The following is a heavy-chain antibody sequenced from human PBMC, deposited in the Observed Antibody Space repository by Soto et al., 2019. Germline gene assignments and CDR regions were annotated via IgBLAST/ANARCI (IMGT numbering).Heavy chain of an antibody. CDR2: IYYSGST. CDR1: GCSISSYY. CDR3: AREPITMVRGVSHVSWYYYGMDV. V-gene: IGHV4-59*01. D-gene: IGHD3-10*01. J-gene: IGHJ6*02. Sequence: PSETLSLTCTVSGCSISSYYWSWIRQPPGKGLEWIGYIYYSGSTNYNPSLKSRVTISVDASKNQFSLKLSSVTAADTAVYYCAREPITMVRGVSHVSWYYYGMDVWGQGTTDTVSS.